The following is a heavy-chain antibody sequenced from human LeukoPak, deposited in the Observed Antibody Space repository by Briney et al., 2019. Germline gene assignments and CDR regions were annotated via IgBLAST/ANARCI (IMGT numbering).Heavy chain of an antibody. CDR3: ARRPRRHYYGSGSYHNWFDP. J-gene: IGHJ5*02. V-gene: IGHV4-39*01. Sequence: SETLSLTCTVSGVSISSSNSYWGWIRQPPGKGLEWIGSIYYSGNTYYNASLKSQVSISIDTSKNQFSLKLTSVTAADTAVYYCARRPRRHYYGSGSYHNWFDPWGQGTLVTVSS. D-gene: IGHD3-10*01. CDR2: IYYSGNT. CDR1: GVSISSSNSY.